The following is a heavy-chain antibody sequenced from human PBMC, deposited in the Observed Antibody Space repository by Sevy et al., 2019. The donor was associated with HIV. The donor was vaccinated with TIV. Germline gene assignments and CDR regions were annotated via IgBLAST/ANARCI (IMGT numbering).Heavy chain of an antibody. J-gene: IGHJ4*02. D-gene: IGHD3-22*01. CDR3: ARVYYYDYSGPGY. Sequence: ASVKVSCKASGYTFTNYYMHWVRQAPGQGLEWMGIINPSGGSTNYAQKFQGRVTMTRDTSTSKVYRELSSLRSEDTAVYYCARVYYYDYSGPGYWGQGTLVTVSS. CDR2: INPSGGST. CDR1: GYTFTNYY. V-gene: IGHV1-46*01.